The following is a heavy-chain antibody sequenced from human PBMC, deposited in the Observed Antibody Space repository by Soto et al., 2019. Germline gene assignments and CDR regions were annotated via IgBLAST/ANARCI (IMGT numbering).Heavy chain of an antibody. CDR1: GFSFSTNGVG. D-gene: IGHD6-19*01. V-gene: IGHV2-5*02. Sequence: QITLKESGPTLVKPTQTLTLTCTFSGFSFSTNGVGVGWIRQPPGKALEWLALISWDDSKRYSPSLKSRLTITKDNSKNQVVLTMTNMDPVDTATYYCAHGPEYGSGWLELYYFASWGQGTPVTVSS. J-gene: IGHJ4*02. CDR3: AHGPEYGSGWLELYYFAS. CDR2: ISWDDSK.